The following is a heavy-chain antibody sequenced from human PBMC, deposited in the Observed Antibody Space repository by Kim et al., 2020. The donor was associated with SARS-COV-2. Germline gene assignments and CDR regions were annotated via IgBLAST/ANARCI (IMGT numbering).Heavy chain of an antibody. CDR3: ATTVDTAMVRPLDY. Sequence: ASVKVSCKVSGYTLTELSMHWVRQAPGKRLEWMGGFDPEDGETIYAQKFQGRVTMTEDTSTDTAYMELSSLRSEDTAVYYCATTVDTAMVRPLDYWGQGTLVTVSS. D-gene: IGHD5-18*01. V-gene: IGHV1-24*01. CDR1: GYTLTELS. CDR2: FDPEDGET. J-gene: IGHJ4*02.